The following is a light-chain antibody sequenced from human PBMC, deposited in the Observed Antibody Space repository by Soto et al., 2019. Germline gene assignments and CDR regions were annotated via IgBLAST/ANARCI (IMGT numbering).Light chain of an antibody. J-gene: IGKJ1*01. CDR2: RAS. CDR3: KQYGSSPTT. V-gene: IGKV3-20*01. Sequence: SVLTQSPGTMSLSQGERATLSSRETQRVSNGYLAWYQQKPGQAPGLLIYRASSRATGIPDRFSGSGSGTDFALTISSLETEDFAVYSCKQYGSSPTTFGKGTKVDLK. CDR1: QRVSNGY.